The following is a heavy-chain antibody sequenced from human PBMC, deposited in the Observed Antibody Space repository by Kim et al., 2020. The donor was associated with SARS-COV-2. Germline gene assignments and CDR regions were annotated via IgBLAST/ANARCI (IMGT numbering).Heavy chain of an antibody. D-gene: IGHD1-26*01. CDR3: ARLEGATSFDY. J-gene: IGHJ4*02. V-gene: IGHV5-10-1*01. Sequence: TNYSPPFQGHVPISADKSISTAYLQWSSLKASDTAMYYCARLEGATSFDYWGQGTLVTVSS. CDR2: T.